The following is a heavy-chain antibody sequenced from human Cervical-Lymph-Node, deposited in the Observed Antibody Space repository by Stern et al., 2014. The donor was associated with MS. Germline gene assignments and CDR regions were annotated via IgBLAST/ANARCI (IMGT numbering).Heavy chain of an antibody. J-gene: IGHJ4*02. D-gene: IGHD6-19*01. V-gene: IGHV3-23*04. CDR1: GFTFSSNA. Sequence: VQLVESGGGLVQPGGSLRLSCAASGFTFSSNAMSWVRQAPGKGLEWVSAISGRGGSTYSADSVKGRFTISRDNSKNTLYLQMNSLRAEDTALYYCAKDGSARSSGRRYFDYWGQGTLVTVSS. CDR2: ISGRGGST. CDR3: AKDGSARSSGRRYFDY.